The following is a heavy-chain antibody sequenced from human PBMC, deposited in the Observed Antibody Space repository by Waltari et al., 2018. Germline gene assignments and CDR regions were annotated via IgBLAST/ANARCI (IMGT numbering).Heavy chain of an antibody. CDR2: VDPEDGEK. J-gene: IGHJ2*01. V-gene: IGHV1-69-2*01. Sequence: EVQLVQSGAEVKKPGATVKISCKASGYTFTDYSMHWVQQAPGKGLGWLGRVDPEDGEKIYAENVQGRVTITADTSTDTAYMELSSLRSEDTAVYYCATGPPLSPFDLWGRGTLVTVSS. CDR1: GYTFTDYS. CDR3: ATGPPLSPFDL.